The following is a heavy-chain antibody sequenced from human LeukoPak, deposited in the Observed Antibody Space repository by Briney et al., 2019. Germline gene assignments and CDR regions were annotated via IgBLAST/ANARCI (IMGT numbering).Heavy chain of an antibody. D-gene: IGHD5-18*01. CDR3: ATREYSYGLGGAFDI. CDR2: ISGSGGST. V-gene: IGHV3-23*01. J-gene: IGHJ3*02. Sequence: PGGSLRLSCAASGFTLSSYAMSWVRQAPGKGLEWASAISGSGGSTYYADSVKGRFTISRDNSKNTLYLQMNSLRAEDTAVYYCATREYSYGLGGAFDIWGQGTMVTVSS. CDR1: GFTLSSYA.